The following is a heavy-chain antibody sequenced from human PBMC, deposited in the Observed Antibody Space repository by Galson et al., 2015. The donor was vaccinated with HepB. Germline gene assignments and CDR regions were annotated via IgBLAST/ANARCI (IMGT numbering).Heavy chain of an antibody. CDR3: TRRGGSVRGVTSDAFDI. V-gene: IGHV3-73*01. J-gene: IGHJ3*02. Sequence: SLRLSCAASGFTFSGSAMHWVRQASGKGLEWVGRIRSKANSYATAYAASVKGRFTISRDDSKNTAYLQMNSLKTEDTAVYYCTRRGGSVRGVTSDAFDIWGQGTMVTVSS. CDR2: IRSKANSYAT. CDR1: GFTFSGSA. D-gene: IGHD3-10*01.